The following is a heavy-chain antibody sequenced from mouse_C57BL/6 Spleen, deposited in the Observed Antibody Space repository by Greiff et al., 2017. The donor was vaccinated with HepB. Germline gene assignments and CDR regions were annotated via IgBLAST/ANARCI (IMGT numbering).Heavy chain of an antibody. V-gene: IGHV5-16*01. D-gene: IGHD2-2*01. CDR2: INYDGSST. CDR3: ARDFGYDGGNYYAMDY. J-gene: IGHJ4*01. CDR1: GFTFSDYY. Sequence: EVKLMESEGGLVQPGSSMKLSCTASGFTFSDYYMAWVRQVPEKGLEWVANINYDGSSTYYLDSLKSRFIISRDNAKNILYLQMSSLKSEDTATYYCARDFGYDGGNYYAMDYWGQGTSVTVSS.